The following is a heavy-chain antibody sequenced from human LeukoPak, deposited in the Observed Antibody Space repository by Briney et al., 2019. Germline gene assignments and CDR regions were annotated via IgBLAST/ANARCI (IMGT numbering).Heavy chain of an antibody. D-gene: IGHD1-1*01. Sequence: SETLSLTCTVSGGSISSYYWSWIRQPAGKGLEWIGRIYTSGSTNYNPSLRSRVTMSVDTSKNQFSLRLRSVTAADTALYYCARGIATTTQDSFDIWGLGTMVTVSS. CDR2: IYTSGST. CDR1: GGSISSYY. CDR3: ARGIATTTQDSFDI. J-gene: IGHJ3*02. V-gene: IGHV4-4*07.